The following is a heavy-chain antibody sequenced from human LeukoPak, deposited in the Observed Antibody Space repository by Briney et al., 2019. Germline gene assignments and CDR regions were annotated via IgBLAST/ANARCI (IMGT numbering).Heavy chain of an antibody. CDR3: ARRIRYSSSTNYYMDV. V-gene: IGHV4-59*01. J-gene: IGHJ6*03. CDR1: GGSISGYY. Sequence: SETLSLTCTVSGGSISGYYWTWIRQPPGKRLEWIGYIYYSGSTNYNPSLKSRVTISVDTSKNQFSLKLSSVTAADTAVYYCARRIRYSSSTNYYMDVWGKGTTVTVSS. CDR2: IYYSGST. D-gene: IGHD6-6*01.